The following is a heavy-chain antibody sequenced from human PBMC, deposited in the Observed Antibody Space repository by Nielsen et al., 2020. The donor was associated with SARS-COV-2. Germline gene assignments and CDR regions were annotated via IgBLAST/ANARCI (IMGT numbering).Heavy chain of an antibody. CDR3: ARAIPEDCSSTSCYNWFDP. J-gene: IGHJ5*02. CDR2: ISAYNGNT. D-gene: IGHD2-2*01. V-gene: IGHV1-18*01. Sequence: ASVKVSCKASGYTFTSYGISWVRQAPGQGLEWMGWISAYNGNTNYAQKLQGRVTMTTDTSTSTAYMELSSLRSEDTAVYYCARAIPEDCSSTSCYNWFDPWGQGTLVTVSS. CDR1: GYTFTSYG.